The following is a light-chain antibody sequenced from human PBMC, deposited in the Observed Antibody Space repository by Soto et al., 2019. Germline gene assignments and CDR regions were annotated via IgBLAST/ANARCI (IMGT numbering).Light chain of an antibody. Sequence: IVLTQSPGTLSLSPGERATLSCRASQSVSSSYLAWYQQKPGQAPRLLIYGASNRATGIPARFSGSGSGTDFTLTISSLEPEDFAVYYCQQRSNWPPVFGGGTKVDI. J-gene: IGKJ4*01. CDR2: GAS. V-gene: IGKV3D-20*02. CDR1: QSVSSSY. CDR3: QQRSNWPPV.